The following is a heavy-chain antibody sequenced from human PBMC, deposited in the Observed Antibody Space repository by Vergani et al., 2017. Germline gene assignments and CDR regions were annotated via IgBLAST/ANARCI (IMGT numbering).Heavy chain of an antibody. V-gene: IGHV1-69*01. CDR1: GGTFSSYA. CDR3: ARVRVRGSSGPGPAPNPVGGLSLNYGMDV. D-gene: IGHD3-22*01. J-gene: IGHJ6*02. CDR2: IIPIFGTA. Sequence: QVQLVQSGAEVKKPGSSVKVSCKASGGTFSSYAISWVRQAPGQGLEWMGGIIPIFGTANYAQKFQGRVTITADESTGTAYMELSSLRSEDTAVYYCARVRVRGSSGPGPAPNPVGGLSLNYGMDVWGQGTTVTVSS.